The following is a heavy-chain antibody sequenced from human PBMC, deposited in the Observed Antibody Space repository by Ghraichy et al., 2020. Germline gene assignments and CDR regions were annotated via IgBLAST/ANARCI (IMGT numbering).Heavy chain of an antibody. CDR2: ISSSSIYI. J-gene: IGHJ3*02. Sequence: ESLNISCAASGFIFTSYSLNWVRQAPGKGLEWVSSISSSSIYIYYAESVQGRFTISRDNARNSLFLQMSSLRAEDTAVYYCASSTTSYRSSVLNAFDIWGQGTMVTVSS. D-gene: IGHD2-2*01. CDR1: GFIFTSYS. CDR3: ASSTTSYRSSVLNAFDI. V-gene: IGHV3-21*01.